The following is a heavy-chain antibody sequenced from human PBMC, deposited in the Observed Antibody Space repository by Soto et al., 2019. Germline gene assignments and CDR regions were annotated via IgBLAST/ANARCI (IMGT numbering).Heavy chain of an antibody. D-gene: IGHD3-10*01. CDR1: GGIFSTYA. CDR2: IIPLFGTP. V-gene: IGHV1-69*01. Sequence: QVQLVQSGAEVKKPGSSVKVSCKASGGIFSTYAISWLRQAPGQGLEWMGGIIPLFGTPNYAQSFQGRVTITADESTSTAYMELSRLRSEDTAVYYCAIDRDDYGSGNYYNRIDFWGQGTLVTVSS. CDR3: AIDRDDYGSGNYYNRIDF. J-gene: IGHJ4*02.